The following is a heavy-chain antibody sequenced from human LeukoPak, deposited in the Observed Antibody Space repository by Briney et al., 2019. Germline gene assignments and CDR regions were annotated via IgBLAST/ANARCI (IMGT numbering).Heavy chain of an antibody. CDR3: ARRYYDFWSGYSHSDAFDI. CDR2: IYYSGST. V-gene: IGHV4-59*11. Sequence: SETLSLTCTVSGGSISSHYWSWIRQPPGKGLEWIEYIYYSGSTNYNPSLKSRVTISVDTSKNQFSLKLSSVTAADTAVYYCARRYYDFWSGYSHSDAFDIWGQGTMVTVSS. J-gene: IGHJ3*02. D-gene: IGHD3-3*01. CDR1: GGSISSHY.